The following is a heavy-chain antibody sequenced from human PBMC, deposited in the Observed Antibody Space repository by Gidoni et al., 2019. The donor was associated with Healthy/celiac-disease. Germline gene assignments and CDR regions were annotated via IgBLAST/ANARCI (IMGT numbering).Heavy chain of an antibody. Sequence: QVQLQESAPGLVKPSQTLSLTCTVSGGSISSGSYYWSWIRQPAGKGLEWIGRIYTSGSTNYNPSLKSRVTMSVDTSKNQFSLKLSSVTAADTAVYYCARDADYYDSPYGMDVWGQGTTVTVSS. CDR2: IYTSGST. CDR1: GGSISSGSYY. D-gene: IGHD3-22*01. CDR3: ARDADYYDSPYGMDV. V-gene: IGHV4-61*02. J-gene: IGHJ6*02.